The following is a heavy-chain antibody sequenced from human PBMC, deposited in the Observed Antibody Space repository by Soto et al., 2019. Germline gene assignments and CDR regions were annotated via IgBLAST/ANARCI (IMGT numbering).Heavy chain of an antibody. V-gene: IGHV1-18*01. Sequence: QIQLVQSGGEVKKPGASVKVSCKSSGYNFISHSISWVRQAPGQGLEWMGRISAYNGNTNHAQKFQGRLTMTTATSTRTAYMELGSLRSDDTAVYYCARGAFCGGAPGCRDMDVWGQGTTVSASS. J-gene: IGHJ6*02. D-gene: IGHD2-21*01. CDR2: ISAYNGNT. CDR3: ARGAFCGGAPGCRDMDV. CDR1: GYNFISHS.